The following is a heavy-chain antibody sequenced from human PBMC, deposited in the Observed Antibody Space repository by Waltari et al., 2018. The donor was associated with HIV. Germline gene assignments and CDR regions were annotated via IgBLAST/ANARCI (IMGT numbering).Heavy chain of an antibody. Sequence: QVHLVQSGPAVKRPGASVTISCKGYGYLFMTFDVNWVRQTAGHGPEWLGWMNPNSGNTASPYIFEERVTMTRDVSTDTAYMEMSGLTPEDTAIYYCARNSSAKGNRYFYYGLDVWGQGTPVTV. CDR2: MNPNSGNT. CDR1: GYLFMTFD. V-gene: IGHV1-8*02. CDR3: ARNSSAKGNRYFYYGLDV. D-gene: IGHD3-22*01. J-gene: IGHJ6*02.